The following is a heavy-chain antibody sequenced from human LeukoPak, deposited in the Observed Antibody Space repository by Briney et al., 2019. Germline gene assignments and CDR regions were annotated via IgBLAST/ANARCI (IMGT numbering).Heavy chain of an antibody. CDR1: GFTFSSYA. D-gene: IGHD3/OR15-3a*01. CDR2: ISGGDGSI. CDR3: AKDGHYYYYYMDV. J-gene: IGHJ6*03. V-gene: IGHV3-23*01. Sequence: GGSLRLSCAVSGFTFSSYAMNWVRQAPGKGLEWVSCISGGDGSIHYADSVKGRFTISRDNSKNTLYLQMNSLRAEDTAVYYCAKDGHYYYYYMDVWGKGTTVTVSS.